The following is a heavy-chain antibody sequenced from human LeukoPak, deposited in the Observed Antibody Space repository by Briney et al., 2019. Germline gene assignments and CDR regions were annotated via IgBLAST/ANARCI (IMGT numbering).Heavy chain of an antibody. J-gene: IGHJ5*02. V-gene: IGHV4-59*01. Sequence: PSETLSLTCTVSGGSISSYYWSWIRQPPGKGLEWIGYIYYSGSTNYNPSLKSRVTISVDTSKNQFSLKLSSVTAADTAVYYCARENLWSGELMGWFDPWGQGTLVTVSS. CDR3: ARENLWSGELMGWFDP. CDR2: IYYSGST. D-gene: IGHD3-10*01. CDR1: GGSISSYY.